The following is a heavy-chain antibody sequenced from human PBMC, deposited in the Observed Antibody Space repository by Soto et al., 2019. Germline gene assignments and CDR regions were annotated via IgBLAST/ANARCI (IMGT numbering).Heavy chain of an antibody. CDR2: IKNKANSYTT. J-gene: IGHJ4*02. CDR1: GFTFSAHY. V-gene: IGHV3-72*01. Sequence: EVQLVESGGGLVQPGGSLRLSCAASGFTFSAHYMDWVRQAPGKGLEWVGRIKNKANSYTTEYAASVEGRFTISREDSQYSLYLQMNSLKTEDTAVYYCARVSLVGPSGGRYFDYWGQGSQVAVSS. D-gene: IGHD1-26*01. CDR3: ARVSLVGPSGGRYFDY.